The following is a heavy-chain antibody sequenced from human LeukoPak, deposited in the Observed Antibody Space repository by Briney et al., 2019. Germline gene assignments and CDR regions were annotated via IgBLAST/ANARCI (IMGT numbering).Heavy chain of an antibody. CDR1: GDSVTTYY. D-gene: IGHD2-2*01. Sequence: SETLSPTCTVSGDSVTTYYWSWIRQPPGKGLEWIGYISYSGNTNYNPSLKSRVSMSVDTSKNQFSLELSSVTAADTAVYYCARHVRYCTSDRCYVIPDWDYWGQGTLVTVSS. CDR2: ISYSGNT. V-gene: IGHV4-59*08. CDR3: ARHVRYCTSDRCYVIPDWDY. J-gene: IGHJ4*02.